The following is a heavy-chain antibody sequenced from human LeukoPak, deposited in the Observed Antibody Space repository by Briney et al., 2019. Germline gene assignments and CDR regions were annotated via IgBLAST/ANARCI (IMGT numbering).Heavy chain of an antibody. V-gene: IGHV3-74*01. CDR1: GFTFSSYW. CDR3: ARRSGSYYVNWFDP. CDR2: INSDGSIT. Sequence: PGGSLRLSCAASGFTFSSYWMDWVRQAPGKGLVWVSRINSDGSITSYADSVKGRFTISRDNAKNTLYLQMNSLRAEDTAVYYYARRSGSYYVNWFDPWGQGTLVTVSS. D-gene: IGHD1-26*01. J-gene: IGHJ5*02.